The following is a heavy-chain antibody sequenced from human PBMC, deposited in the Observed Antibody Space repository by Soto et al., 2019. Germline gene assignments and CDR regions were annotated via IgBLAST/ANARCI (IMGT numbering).Heavy chain of an antibody. V-gene: IGHV1-69*13. CDR2: IIPIFGTA. CDR3: ARAKSQYYYDSSGYLKFDY. CDR1: GGTFSSYA. Sequence: VASVKVSCKASGGTFSSYAISWVRQAPGQGLEWMGGIIPIFGTANYAQKFQGRVTITADESTSTAYMELSSLRSEDTAVYYCARAKSQYYYDSSGYLKFDYWGQGTLVTVSS. D-gene: IGHD3-22*01. J-gene: IGHJ4*02.